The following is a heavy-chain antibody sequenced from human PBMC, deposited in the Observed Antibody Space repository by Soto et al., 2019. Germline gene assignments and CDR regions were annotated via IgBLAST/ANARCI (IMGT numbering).Heavy chain of an antibody. CDR2: IYPDDSDT. Sequence: ESLKISCEASGYDFTFYWIGWVRQLPGKGLEWMGIIYPDDSDTRYSPSFQGKVTISADKSITTAFLQWSSLEASDTGMYYCARHQGEQSAFDIWGQGTMVTVSS. V-gene: IGHV5-51*01. CDR3: ARHQGEQSAFDI. CDR1: GYDFTFYW. D-gene: IGHD3-16*01. J-gene: IGHJ3*02.